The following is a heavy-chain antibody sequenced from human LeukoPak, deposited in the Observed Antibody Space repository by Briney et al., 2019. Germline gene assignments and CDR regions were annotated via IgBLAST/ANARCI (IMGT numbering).Heavy chain of an antibody. Sequence: ASVKVSCKASGYTFTSDGISWVRQAPGQGLEWMGWISAYNGNTNYAQKLQGRVTMTTDTSTSTAYMELRSLRSDDTAVYYCAREFDPDYYDSSGYQYYFDYWGQGTLVTVSS. CDR2: ISAYNGNT. V-gene: IGHV1-18*01. CDR1: GYTFTSDG. J-gene: IGHJ4*02. CDR3: AREFDPDYYDSSGYQYYFDY. D-gene: IGHD3-22*01.